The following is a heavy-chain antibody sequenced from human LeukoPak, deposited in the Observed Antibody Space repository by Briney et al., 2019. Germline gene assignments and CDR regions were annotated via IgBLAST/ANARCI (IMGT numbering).Heavy chain of an antibody. CDR2: INPNSGGT. J-gene: IGHJ4*02. CDR3: ARSRYDSSGYPGY. D-gene: IGHD3-22*01. CDR1: GYTFTGYY. Sequence: ASVKVSCKASGYTFTGYYMHWVRQAPGQGLEWMGWINPNSGGTNYAQKFQGRVTMTRDTSISTAYMELSRPRSDDTAVYYCARSRYDSSGYPGYWGQGTLVTVSS. V-gene: IGHV1-2*02.